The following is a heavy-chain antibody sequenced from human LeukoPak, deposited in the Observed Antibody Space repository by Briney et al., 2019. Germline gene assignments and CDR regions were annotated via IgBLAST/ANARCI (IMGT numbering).Heavy chain of an antibody. D-gene: IGHD3-22*01. V-gene: IGHV3-21*01. CDR1: GFTFSSYS. CDR3: ARDVFSYDSSGYYHY. Sequence: PGGSLRLSCAASGFTFSSYSMNWVRQAPGKGLEWVSSISSSSSYIYYADSVKGRFTISRDNAKNSLYLQMNSLRAEDTAVYYCARDVFSYDSSGYYHYWGQGTLVTVSS. J-gene: IGHJ4*02. CDR2: ISSSSSYI.